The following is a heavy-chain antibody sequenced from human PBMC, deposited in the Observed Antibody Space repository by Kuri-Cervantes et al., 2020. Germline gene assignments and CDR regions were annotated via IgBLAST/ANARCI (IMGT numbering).Heavy chain of an antibody. D-gene: IGHD5-18*01. CDR3: ARDYSYSYVPGY. CDR1: GFIFSGSA. V-gene: IGHV3-73*01. CDR2: IRSKANNYAT. J-gene: IGHJ4*02. Sequence: GGSLRLSCAASGFIFSGSAMHWVRQASGKGLEWVGRIRSKANNYATAYAASVKGRFTISRDNAENSLYLQMNSLRAEDTAVYYCARDYSYSYVPGYWGQGTLVTVSS.